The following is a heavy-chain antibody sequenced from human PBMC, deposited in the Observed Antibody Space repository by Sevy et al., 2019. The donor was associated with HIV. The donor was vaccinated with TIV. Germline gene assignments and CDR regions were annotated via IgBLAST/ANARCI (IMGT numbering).Heavy chain of an antibody. CDR1: GYTFTGYY. CDR2: INPNSGGT. D-gene: IGHD5-18*01. CDR3: ARDVGYSSGARVDYFDY. Sequence: ATVKVSCKASGYTFTGYYMHWVRQAPGQGLEWMGWINPNSGGTNYPQKFQGRVTMTRDTSISTAYMELSRLRSDDTAVYYCARDVGYSSGARVDYFDYWGQGTLVTVS. V-gene: IGHV1-2*02. J-gene: IGHJ4*02.